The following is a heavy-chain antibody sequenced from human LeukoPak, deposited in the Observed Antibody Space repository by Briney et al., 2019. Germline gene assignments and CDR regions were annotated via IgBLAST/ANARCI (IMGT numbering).Heavy chain of an antibody. CDR1: GGSISSGGYY. V-gene: IGHV4-31*03. Sequence: TLSLTCTVSGGSISSGGYYWSWIRQHPGKGLEWIGYIYYSGSTYYNPSLKSRVTISVDTSKNQFSLKLSSVTAADTAVYYCARDISYDSSGYSYYYGMDVWGQGTTVTVSS. D-gene: IGHD3-22*01. CDR3: ARDISYDSSGYSYYYGMDV. CDR2: IYYSGST. J-gene: IGHJ6*02.